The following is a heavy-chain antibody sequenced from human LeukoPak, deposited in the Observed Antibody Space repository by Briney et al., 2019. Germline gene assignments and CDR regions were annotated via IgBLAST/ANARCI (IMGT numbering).Heavy chain of an antibody. CDR1: GFTFSSYG. V-gene: IGHV3-30*02. J-gene: IGHJ6*02. CDR2: IRYDGSNK. D-gene: IGHD5-12*01. CDR3: AKDLEGWLGLRFVDYYYGMDV. Sequence: GGSLRLSCAASGFTFSSYGMHWVRQAPGKRLEWVAFIRYDGSNKYYADSVKGRFTISRDNSKNTLYLQMNSLRAEDTAVYYCAKDLEGWLGLRFVDYYYGMDVWGQGTTVTVSS.